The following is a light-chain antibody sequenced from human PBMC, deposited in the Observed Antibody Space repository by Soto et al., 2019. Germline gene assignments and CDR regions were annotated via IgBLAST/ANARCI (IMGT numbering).Light chain of an antibody. Sequence: HSVLSPPGTVTVSIGVAITTSRTETNTDIGGYDYVSWYQQHPGGAPKLVIYDVTSRPSGVSNRFSGSKSGFTASLTISGLQAVDDAHYYCSSYRTYRTLEVFGTGTKVTVL. CDR1: NTDIGGYDY. CDR3: SSYRTYRTLEV. CDR2: DVT. V-gene: IGLV2-14*03. J-gene: IGLJ1*01.